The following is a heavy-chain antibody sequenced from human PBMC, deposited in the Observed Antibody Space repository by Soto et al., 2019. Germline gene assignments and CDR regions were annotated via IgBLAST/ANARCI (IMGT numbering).Heavy chain of an antibody. CDR1: SGSITNDNW. CDR2: IHHGGST. V-gene: IGHV4-4*02. Sequence: PSETLSLTCTVSSGSITNDNWWSWVRQTPGKGLEWIGEIHHGGSTSYNPSLKSRATISVDKSKNQFFLKLNSVTAADTAVYYCTTNGYHSCDNWGQGTLVTVSS. J-gene: IGHJ4*02. D-gene: IGHD2-8*01. CDR3: TTNGYHSCDN.